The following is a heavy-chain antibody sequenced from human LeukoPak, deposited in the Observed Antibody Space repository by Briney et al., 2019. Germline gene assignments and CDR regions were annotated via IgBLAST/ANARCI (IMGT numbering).Heavy chain of an antibody. J-gene: IGHJ4*02. D-gene: IGHD4-17*01. CDR1: GFTFDNYA. V-gene: IGHV3-43*02. Sequence: GGSLRLTCAASGFTFDNYAMHWVRQAQGKGLEWVSLISGDGGSTYYADSVKGRFTISRDNSKNSLYLQMNSLRTEDTALYCCAKDTYEYGAWTFDYWGQGTLVTVSS. CDR3: AKDTYEYGAWTFDY. CDR2: ISGDGGST.